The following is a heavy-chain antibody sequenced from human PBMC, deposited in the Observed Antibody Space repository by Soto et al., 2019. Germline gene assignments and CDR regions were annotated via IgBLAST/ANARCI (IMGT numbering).Heavy chain of an antibody. CDR2: IYWDDDK. Sequence: QITLKESGPTLVKPTQPLTLTCTFSGFSLSTSGVGVGWIRQPPGKALEWLALIYWDDDKRYSPSLKSRLTITKDTSKNQVVLTMTNMDPVDTATYYCAHFTGGYCSSTSCYVGDAFDIWGQGTMVTVSS. D-gene: IGHD2-2*01. CDR1: GFSLSTSGVG. V-gene: IGHV2-5*02. J-gene: IGHJ3*02. CDR3: AHFTGGYCSSTSCYVGDAFDI.